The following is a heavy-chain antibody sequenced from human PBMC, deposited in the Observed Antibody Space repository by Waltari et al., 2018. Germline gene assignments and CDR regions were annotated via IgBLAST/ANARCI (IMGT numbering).Heavy chain of an antibody. CDR3: ARLSYSSYYYYYGMDV. J-gene: IGHJ6*02. D-gene: IGHD4-4*01. CDR2: IYPGESDT. V-gene: IGHV5-51*01. Sequence: EVQLVQSGAEVKKPGESLKISCKGSGYSFTSHWLGWCRPMPRKGLEGLGIIYPGESDTRYSPSFQGQVTISADKSISTAYLQWSSLKASDTAMYYCARLSYSSYYYYYGMDVWGQGTTVTVSS. CDR1: GYSFTSHW.